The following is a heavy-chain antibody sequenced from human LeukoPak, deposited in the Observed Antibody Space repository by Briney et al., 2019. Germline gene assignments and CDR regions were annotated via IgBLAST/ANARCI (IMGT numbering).Heavy chain of an antibody. V-gene: IGHV1-69*01. CDR1: GGTFSSYA. D-gene: IGHD2-2*01. J-gene: IGHJ4*02. Sequence: SVKVSCKASGGTFSSYAISWVRQAPGLGLEWMGGIIPIFGTANYAQKFQGRVAITADESTSTAYMELSSLRSEDTAVYYCARDPAPYCSSTSCYLWGQGTLVTVSS. CDR3: ARDPAPYCSSTSCYL. CDR2: IIPIFGTA.